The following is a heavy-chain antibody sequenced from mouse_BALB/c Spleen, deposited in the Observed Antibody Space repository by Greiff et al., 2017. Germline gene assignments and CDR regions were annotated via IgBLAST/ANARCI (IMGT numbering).Heavy chain of an antibody. V-gene: IGHV6-6*02. CDR3: TRTGLGRNYFDY. CDR2: IRLKSNNYAT. Sequence: EVKLQESGGGLVQPGGSMKLSCVASGFTFSNYWMNWVRQSPEKGLEWVAEIRLKSNNYATHYAESVKGRFTISRDDSKSSVYLQMNNLRAEDTGIYYCTRTGLGRNYFDYWGQGTTLTVSS. D-gene: IGHD4-1*01. CDR1: GFTFSNYW. J-gene: IGHJ2*01.